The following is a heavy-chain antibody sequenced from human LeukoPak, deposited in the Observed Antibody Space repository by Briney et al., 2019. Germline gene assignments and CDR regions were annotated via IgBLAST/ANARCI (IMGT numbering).Heavy chain of an antibody. J-gene: IGHJ3*01. CDR3: ARDRAGLGLLDF. V-gene: IGHV4-30-2*01. CDR1: GGPISSGGFS. D-gene: IGHD1-26*01. Sequence: PSQTLSLTCTVSGGPISSGGFSWTWIRQPPGKGLEWIGYIFQSGSPSYNPSLRSRVTISVDTSTNQFSLRLNSVTAADTAMYYCARDRAGLGLLDFWGQGTMVTVFS. CDR2: IFQSGSP.